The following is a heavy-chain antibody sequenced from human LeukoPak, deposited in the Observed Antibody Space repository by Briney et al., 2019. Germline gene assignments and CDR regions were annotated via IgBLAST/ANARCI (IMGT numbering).Heavy chain of an antibody. J-gene: IGHJ6*02. CDR3: ARLWMGDIVVVPAGYYYYGMDV. V-gene: IGHV1-18*01. CDR2: ISAYNGNT. CDR1: GYTFTSYG. Sequence: GASVKVSRKASGYTFTSYGISWVRQAPGQGLEWMGWISAYNGNTNYAQKLQGRVTMTTDTSTSTAYMELRSLRSDDTAVYYCARLWMGDIVVVPAGYYYYGMDVWGQGTTVTVSS. D-gene: IGHD2-2*01.